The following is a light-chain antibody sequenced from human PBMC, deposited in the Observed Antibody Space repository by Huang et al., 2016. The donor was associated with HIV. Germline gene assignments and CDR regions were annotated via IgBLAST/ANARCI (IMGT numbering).Light chain of an antibody. Sequence: DIVMTQSPLSLPVTPGEPDSISCRSSKSLLYSNGYTCLIWYLQKTGQSPQLLIYLGSNRASGVPNRFSCSGSGTDFTLKISRVEAEDLGVYYCMQALQTRTFGQGTKVEIK. CDR2: LGS. V-gene: IGKV2-28*01. J-gene: IGKJ1*01. CDR3: MQALQTRT. CDR1: KSLLYSNGYTC.